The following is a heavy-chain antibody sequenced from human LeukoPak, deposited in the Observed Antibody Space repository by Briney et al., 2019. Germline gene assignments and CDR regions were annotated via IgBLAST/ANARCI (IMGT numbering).Heavy chain of an antibody. CDR2: IYYSGST. CDR3: VARYYYYYMDV. V-gene: IGHV4-39*01. CDR1: GGSISSSSYY. J-gene: IGHJ6*03. Sequence: PSETLSLTCTVSGGSISSSSYYWGWIRQPPGKGLEWIGSIYYSGSTYYNPSLKSRVTISVDTSKNQFSLKLSSVTAADTAVYYCVARYYYYYMDVWAKGPRSPSP.